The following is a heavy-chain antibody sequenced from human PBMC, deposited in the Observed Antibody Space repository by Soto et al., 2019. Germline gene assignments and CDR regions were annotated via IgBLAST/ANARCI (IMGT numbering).Heavy chain of an antibody. Sequence: QVQLVQSGAEVKKPGSSVKVSCKASGGTFSSYTISWVRQAPGQGLEWMGRIIPILGIANYAQKFQGRVPITADKSRSTTKMELSSLRSEDTAVYYCARVYIEDIVATTDAFDIWGQGTMVTVSS. J-gene: IGHJ3*02. CDR3: ARVYIEDIVATTDAFDI. D-gene: IGHD5-12*01. V-gene: IGHV1-69*02. CDR1: GGTFSSYT. CDR2: IIPILGIA.